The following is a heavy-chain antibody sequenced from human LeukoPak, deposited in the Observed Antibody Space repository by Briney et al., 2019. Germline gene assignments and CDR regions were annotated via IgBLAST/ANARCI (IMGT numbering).Heavy chain of an antibody. CDR1: GGTFSSYA. V-gene: IGHV1-18*01. D-gene: IGHD6-19*01. CDR2: ISAYNGNT. Sequence: ASVKVSCKASGGTFSSYAISWVRQAPGQGLEWMGWISAYNGNTNYAQKLQGRVTMTTDTSTSTAYMELRSLRSDDTAVYYCARDKRWTAVAGTLMGYWGQGTLVTVSS. CDR3: ARDKRWTAVAGTLMGY. J-gene: IGHJ4*02.